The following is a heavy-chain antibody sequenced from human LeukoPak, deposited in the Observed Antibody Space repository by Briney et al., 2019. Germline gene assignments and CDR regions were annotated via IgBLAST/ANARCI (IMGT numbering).Heavy chain of an antibody. V-gene: IGHV3-23*01. CDR3: AKQLGYCSDGSCYFPY. J-gene: IGHJ4*02. D-gene: IGHD2-15*01. CDR1: GFAFNTYA. Sequence: PGGSLRLSCAASGFAFNTYALSWVRQAPGKGLEWVSAISGSGAKTYYADSVKGRFTISRDNSKSTLCLQMNSLRAEDTAVYYCAKQLGYCSDGSCYFPYWGQGTLVTVSS. CDR2: ISGSGAKT.